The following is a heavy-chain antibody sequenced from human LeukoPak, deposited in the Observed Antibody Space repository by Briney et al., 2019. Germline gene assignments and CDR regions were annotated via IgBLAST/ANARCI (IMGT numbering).Heavy chain of an antibody. CDR3: ARATDWGYYYGMDV. D-gene: IGHD3/OR15-3a*01. CDR1: GGSISSYY. V-gene: IGHV4-59*01. Sequence: SETLSLTSTVAGGSISSYYWSWIRKPPGKGLELIGYIYYSGSTNYNPSLKSRVTISVDTSKNQFSLKLSSVTAADTAVYYCARATDWGYYYGMDVWGKGTTVTVSS. CDR2: IYYSGST. J-gene: IGHJ6*04.